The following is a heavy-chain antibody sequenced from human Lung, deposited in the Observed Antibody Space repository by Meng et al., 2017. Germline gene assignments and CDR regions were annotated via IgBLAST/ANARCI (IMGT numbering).Heavy chain of an antibody. J-gene: IGHJ4*02. D-gene: IGHD4-11*01. CDR1: GGSFSDYY. CDR3: ARGPTTMAHDFDY. V-gene: IGHV4-34*01. CDR2: INHSGST. Sequence: QPWAAALLRPPEPGSLTCVVSGGSFSDYYWSWNRKPPGKGLGWIGEINHSGSTTYNPSLESRATISVDTSQNNLSLKLSYVTAADSAVYYCARGPTTMAHDFDYWGQGTLVTVSS.